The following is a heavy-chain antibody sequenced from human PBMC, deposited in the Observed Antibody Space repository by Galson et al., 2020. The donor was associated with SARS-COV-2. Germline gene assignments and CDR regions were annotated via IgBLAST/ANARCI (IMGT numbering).Heavy chain of an antibody. V-gene: IGHV3-30*04. CDR3: ARDPTYYDILTGYFAKNYYYCYGMDV. CDR1: GFTFSSYA. CDR2: ISYDGSNK. Sequence: GGSLRLSCAASGFTFSSYAMHWVRQAPGKGLEWVAVISYDGSNKYYADSVKGRFTISRDNSKNTLYLQMNSLRAEDTAVYYCARDPTYYDILTGYFAKNYYYCYGMDVWGQGTTVTVSS. D-gene: IGHD3-9*01. J-gene: IGHJ6*02.